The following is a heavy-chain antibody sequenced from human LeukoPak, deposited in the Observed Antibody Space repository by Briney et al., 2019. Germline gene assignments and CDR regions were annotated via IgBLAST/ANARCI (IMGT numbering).Heavy chain of an antibody. CDR2: IYTSGST. CDR1: GGSISSGSYY. CDR3: ARDGGSSWSGGYFDY. D-gene: IGHD6-13*01. J-gene: IGHJ4*02. Sequence: SQTLSLTCTVSGGSISSGSYYWSWIRQPAGKGLEWIGRIYTSGSTNYNPSLKSRVTISVDTSKNQFSLKLSSVTAADTAVYYCARDGGSSWSGGYFDYWGQGTLVTVSS. V-gene: IGHV4-61*02.